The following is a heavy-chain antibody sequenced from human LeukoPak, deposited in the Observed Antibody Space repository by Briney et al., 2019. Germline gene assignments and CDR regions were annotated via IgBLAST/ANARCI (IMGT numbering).Heavy chain of an antibody. V-gene: IGHV3-43*01. J-gene: IGHJ4*02. CDR3: AWYSGSYLSITYYFDY. CDR1: GFNFDDYT. D-gene: IGHD1-26*01. Sequence: PGGSLRLSCAASGFNFDDYTMHWVRQAPGKGLEWVSLVAWDGGGTFFADSVKGRFTVSRDNSKSTLYLQMNSLRAEDTAVYYCAWYSGSYLSITYYFDYWGQGTLVTVSS. CDR2: VAWDGGGT.